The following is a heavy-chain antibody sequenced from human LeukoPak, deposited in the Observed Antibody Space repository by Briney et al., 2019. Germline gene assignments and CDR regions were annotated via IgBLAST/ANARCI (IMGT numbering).Heavy chain of an antibody. CDR2: IYYSGST. V-gene: IGHV4-59*01. D-gene: IGHD6-13*01. J-gene: IGHJ4*02. Sequence: PSETLSLTCTVSGGSITSYYWSWIRQPPGKGLEWIGYIYYSGSTNYNPSLKSRVTISVDTSKNQFSLKLSSVTAADTAVYYCARAKTNTPYSSSWYRLDYWGQGTLVTVSS. CDR3: ARAKTNTPYSSSWYRLDY. CDR1: GGSITSYY.